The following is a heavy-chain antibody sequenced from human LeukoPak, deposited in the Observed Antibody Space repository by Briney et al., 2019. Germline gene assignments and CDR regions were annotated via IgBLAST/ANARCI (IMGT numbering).Heavy chain of an antibody. CDR1: GYTFTGYY. Sequence: GASVKVSCKASGYTFTGYYMHWVRQAPGQGLEWMGWINPNSGGTNYAQKFQGRVTMTRDTSISTAYMELSRLRSDDTAVYYCARVSAFFRTNGAGRPFDPWGQGTLVTVPS. V-gene: IGHV1-2*02. D-gene: IGHD1-26*01. CDR3: ARVSAFFRTNGAGRPFDP. J-gene: IGHJ5*02. CDR2: INPNSGGT.